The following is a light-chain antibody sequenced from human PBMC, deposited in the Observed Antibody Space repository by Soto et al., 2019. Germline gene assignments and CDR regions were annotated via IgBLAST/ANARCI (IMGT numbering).Light chain of an antibody. CDR2: GAS. Sequence: EIVMMQFPATLSVSPGERATLSCRASQSVSSTYLAWYQQRPGQAPRLLIYGASSRATGIPDRFSGSGSGTDFTLTISRLEPEDFAVYYCHQYSSSTKTFGQGTKVDIK. J-gene: IGKJ1*01. CDR3: HQYSSSTKT. CDR1: QSVSSTY. V-gene: IGKV3-20*01.